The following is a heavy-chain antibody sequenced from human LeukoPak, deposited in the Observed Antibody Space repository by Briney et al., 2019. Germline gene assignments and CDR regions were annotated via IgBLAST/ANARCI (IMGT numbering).Heavy chain of an antibody. CDR2: IYYSGST. Sequence: PSETLSLTCTVSGGSISSGGYYWSWIRQHPGKGLEWIGYIYYSGSTYYNPSLKSRVTISVDTSKNQFSLKLSSVTAADTAVYYCARGGIAVAGKYFQHWGQGTLVTVSS. D-gene: IGHD6-19*01. CDR1: GGSISSGGYY. J-gene: IGHJ1*01. V-gene: IGHV4-31*03. CDR3: ARGGIAVAGKYFQH.